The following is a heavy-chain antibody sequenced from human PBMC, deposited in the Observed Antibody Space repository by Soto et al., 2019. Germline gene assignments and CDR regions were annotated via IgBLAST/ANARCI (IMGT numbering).Heavy chain of an antibody. CDR3: ARGTLSGYSGYDPNRSSGYDDAFDI. CDR1: GGSISSYY. J-gene: IGHJ3*02. CDR2: IYYSGST. D-gene: IGHD5-12*01. V-gene: IGHV4-59*01. Sequence: SETLSLTCTVSGGSISSYYWSWIRQPPGKGLEWIGYIYYSGSTNYNPSLKSRVTISVDTSKNQFSLKLSSVTAADTAVYYCARGTLSGYSGYDPNRSSGYDDAFDIWGQGTMVTVSS.